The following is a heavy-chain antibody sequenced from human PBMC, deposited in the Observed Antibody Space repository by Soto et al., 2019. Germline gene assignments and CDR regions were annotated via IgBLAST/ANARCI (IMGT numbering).Heavy chain of an antibody. D-gene: IGHD2-15*01. CDR2: IDPSGGGT. V-gene: IGHV1-46*01. CDR3: ARDRVDCSGGNCWRSVEDT. Sequence: QVQLVQSGAEVKKPGASVKVSCKASGYTFTIYYMHWVRQAPGQGLEWMGIIDPSGGGTSYAQKFQGRLTMTRDTATCTVYRELSSLRSEDTAVYYCARDRVDCSGGNCWRSVEDTWGQGTLVTVSS. J-gene: IGHJ5*02. CDR1: GYTFTIYY.